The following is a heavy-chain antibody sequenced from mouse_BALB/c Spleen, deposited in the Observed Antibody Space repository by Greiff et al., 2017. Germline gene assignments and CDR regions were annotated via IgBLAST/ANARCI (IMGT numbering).Heavy chain of an antibody. CDR1: GYTFTSYW. CDR2: IYPGDGDT. Sequence: VQLVESGAELARPGASVKLSCKASGYTFTSYWMQWVKQRPGQGLEWIGAIYPGDGDTRYTQKFKGKATLTADKSSSTAYMQLSSLASEDSAVYYCATLYYGYDLAYWGQGTLVTVSA. J-gene: IGHJ3*01. CDR3: ATLYYGYDLAY. V-gene: IGHV1-87*01. D-gene: IGHD1-2*01.